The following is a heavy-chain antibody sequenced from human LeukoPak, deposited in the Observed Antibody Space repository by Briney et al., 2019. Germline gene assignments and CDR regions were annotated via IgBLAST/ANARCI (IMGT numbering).Heavy chain of an antibody. CDR3: ARGGEWLRYDYFDY. V-gene: IGHV3-74*01. D-gene: IGHD5-12*01. CDR1: GFTFITYW. J-gene: IGHJ4*02. Sequence: GGSLRLSCAASGFTFITYWMHWVRQAPGKGLVWVSRINPDGSTTSYADSVKGRFTVSRDNAKNSLYLQMNSLRAEDTAVYYCARGGEWLRYDYFDYWGQGTLVTISS. CDR2: INPDGSTT.